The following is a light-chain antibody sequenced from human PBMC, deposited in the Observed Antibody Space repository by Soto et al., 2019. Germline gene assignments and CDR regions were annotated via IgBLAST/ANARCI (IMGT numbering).Light chain of an antibody. CDR3: QQRASWPYT. Sequence: IILTQSPGTLSLSPGERATLSCRASHDVSVSLVWYRQRPGQSPRLLIHDASNRATGISARFSGSGSGTDFTLTIGSLEPEESALYYCQQRASWPYTSGQGTKVDIK. CDR1: HDVSVS. CDR2: DAS. V-gene: IGKV3-11*01. J-gene: IGKJ2*01.